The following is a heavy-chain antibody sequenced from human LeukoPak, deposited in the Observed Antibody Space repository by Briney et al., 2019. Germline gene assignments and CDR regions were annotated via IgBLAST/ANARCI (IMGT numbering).Heavy chain of an antibody. D-gene: IGHD3-22*01. V-gene: IGHV1-8*01. CDR1: GYTFTSYD. CDR3: ARDQLTYYYDSSGSPHDV. CDR2: MNPNSGNT. Sequence: GASVKVSCKASGYTFTSYDINWVRQATGQGLEWMGWMNPNSGNTGYAQKFQGRVTMTRNTSISTAYMELSSLRSEDTAVYYCARDQLTYYYDSSGSPHDVWGQGTTVTVSS. J-gene: IGHJ6*02.